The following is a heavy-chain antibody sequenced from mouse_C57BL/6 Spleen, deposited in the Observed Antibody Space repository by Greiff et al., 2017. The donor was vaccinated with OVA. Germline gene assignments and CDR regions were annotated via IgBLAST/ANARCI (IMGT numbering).Heavy chain of an antibody. D-gene: IGHD1-1*01. V-gene: IGHV1-52*01. CDR3: ARDGSSYDFDY. CDR1: GYTFTSYW. CDR2: IDPSDSEP. Sequence: QVQLKQSGAELVRPGSSVKLSCKASGYTFTSYWMHWVKQRPIQGLEWIGNIDPSDSEPHYNQKFKDKATLTVDKSSSTAYMQLSSLTSEDAAVYYCARDGSSYDFDYWGQGTTLTVSS. J-gene: IGHJ2*01.